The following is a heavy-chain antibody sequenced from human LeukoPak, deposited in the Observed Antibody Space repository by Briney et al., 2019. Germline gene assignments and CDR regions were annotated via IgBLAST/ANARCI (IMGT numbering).Heavy chain of an antibody. CDR2: INHSGTT. CDR1: GGSFSGYY. Sequence: SETLSLTCAVYGGSFSGYYWSWIRQPPGKGRKWIGEINHSGTTNYNPSLKSRVTISLDTSKSQFSLMLSSVTAADTAVYYCARGKYDSGGYYLDYWGQGTLVTVSS. J-gene: IGHJ4*02. V-gene: IGHV4-34*01. CDR3: ARGKYDSGGYYLDY. D-gene: IGHD3-22*01.